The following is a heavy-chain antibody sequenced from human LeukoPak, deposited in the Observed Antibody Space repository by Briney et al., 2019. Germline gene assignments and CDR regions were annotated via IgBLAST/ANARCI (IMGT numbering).Heavy chain of an antibody. CDR2: IIPIFGTA. CDR1: GGTFSSYA. V-gene: IGHV1-69*05. CDR3: ARDLGCTNGVCDIKWFDP. Sequence: PVASVKVSCKASGGTFSSYAISWVRQAPGQGLEWMGGIIPIFGTANYAQKFQGRVTITTDESTSTAYMELSSLRSEDTAVYYCARDLGCTNGVCDIKWFDPWGQGTLVTVSS. D-gene: IGHD2-8*01. J-gene: IGHJ5*02.